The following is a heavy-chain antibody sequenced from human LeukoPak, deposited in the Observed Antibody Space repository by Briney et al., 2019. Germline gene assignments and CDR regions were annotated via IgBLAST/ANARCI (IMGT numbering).Heavy chain of an antibody. CDR1: GFTFSTYV. CDR2: ISYDGTNK. V-gene: IGHV3-30-3*01. CDR3: ARALDEGARFDY. Sequence: PGRSLRLSCTASGFTFSTYVMHWVRQAPGKGLEWVAVISYDGTNKYYADSMKGRFTISRDNSKNTLYLQMNSLRAEDTAVHYCARALDEGARFDYWGQGTLVTVSS. J-gene: IGHJ4*02.